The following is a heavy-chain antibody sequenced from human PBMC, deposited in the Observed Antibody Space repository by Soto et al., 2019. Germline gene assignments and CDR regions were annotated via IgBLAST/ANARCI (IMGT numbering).Heavy chain of an antibody. CDR1: GASVSSGPYY. V-gene: IGHV4-61*01. D-gene: IGHD4-4*01. CDR2: IYNIGIT. CDR3: ARVRYSHYGDY. Sequence: QVQLQESGPGLVKSSETLSLTCTVSGASVSSGPYYWSWIRQPPGKGLEWIGYIYNIGITKYNPSLKSRVTISVDTSKNEFSLKVRSVTAADTAVHYCARVRYSHYGDYWGQGTLVTVSA. J-gene: IGHJ4*02.